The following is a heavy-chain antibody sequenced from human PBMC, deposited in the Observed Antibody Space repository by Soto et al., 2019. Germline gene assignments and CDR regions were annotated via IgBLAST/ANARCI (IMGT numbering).Heavy chain of an antibody. D-gene: IGHD4-17*01. CDR3: ARGDEMTAVTIFEY. CDR2: VIPVFNTS. CDR1: GGAFGRYS. V-gene: IGHV1-69*13. J-gene: IGHJ4*02. Sequence: SVKVSCKASGGAFGRYSVSWVRQAPGQGLEWIGGVIPVFNTSNYSLKFQGRVAIFADLSTSTVFMELRSLRSEDTALYYCARGDEMTAVTIFEYWGQGTLVTVAS.